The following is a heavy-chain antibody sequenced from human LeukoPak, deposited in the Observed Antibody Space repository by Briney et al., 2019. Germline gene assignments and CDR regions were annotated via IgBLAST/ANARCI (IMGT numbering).Heavy chain of an antibody. CDR2: ISYDGSNK. CDR1: GFTFSSYA. D-gene: IGHD5-24*01. J-gene: IGHJ4*02. CDR3: ARDTNRRDGYNPLDY. V-gene: IGHV3-30*01. Sequence: GGSLRLSCAASGFTFSSYAMHWVRQAPGKGLEWVAVISYDGSNKYYADSVKGRFTISRDNSKNTLYLRMNSLRAEDTAVYYCARDTNRRDGYNPLDYWGQGTLVTVSS.